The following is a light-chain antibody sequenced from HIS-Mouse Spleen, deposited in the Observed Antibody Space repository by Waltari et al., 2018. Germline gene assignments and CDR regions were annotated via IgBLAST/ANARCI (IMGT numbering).Light chain of an antibody. CDR1: SSDVGGYNY. J-gene: IGLJ3*02. CDR3: SSYTSSSTWV. Sequence: QSALTQPASVSGSPGQSITISCTGTSSDVGGYNYVSLYQQHPRKAPKLMIYDVSNRPSGVSNRFSGSKSGNTASLTISGLQAEDEADYYCSSYTSSSTWVFGGGTKLTVL. CDR2: DVS. V-gene: IGLV2-14*03.